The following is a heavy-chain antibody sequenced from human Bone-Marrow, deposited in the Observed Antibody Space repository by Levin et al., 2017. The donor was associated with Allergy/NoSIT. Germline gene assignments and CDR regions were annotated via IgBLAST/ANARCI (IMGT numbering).Heavy chain of an antibody. D-gene: IGHD3-22*01. CDR3: TRTEYHYDSGGFFDY. V-gene: IGHV7-4-1*01. CDR2: INTNTGNP. Sequence: SGESLKISCKASGYRFTGYGMHWVRQAPGQGLEWMGWINTNTGNPTYAPGFTGRFVFSLNTPVSTAYLQIDSLTAEDTAVYVCTRTEYHYDSGGFFDYWGQGTLLTVSS. J-gene: IGHJ4*02. CDR1: GYRFTGYG.